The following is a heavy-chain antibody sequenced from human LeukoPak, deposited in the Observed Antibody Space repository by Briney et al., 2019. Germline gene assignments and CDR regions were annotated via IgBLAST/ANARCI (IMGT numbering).Heavy chain of an antibody. V-gene: IGHV3-23*01. CDR2: ISGSGAST. D-gene: IGHD2-8*01. Sequence: PGGSLRLSCVASGFTFSNHAMNWVRQAPGKRPEWVSAISGSGASTYYADSVKGRLTISRDNSKNTLYLQMNSLRVEDTAVYYCAKGWGGVNRNYFDFWGQGTLVTVSS. CDR1: GFTFSNHA. J-gene: IGHJ4*02. CDR3: AKGWGGVNRNYFDF.